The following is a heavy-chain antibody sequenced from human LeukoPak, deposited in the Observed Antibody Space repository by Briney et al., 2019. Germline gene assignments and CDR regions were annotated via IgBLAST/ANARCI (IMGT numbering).Heavy chain of an antibody. CDR2: IYSSGTT. Sequence: SETLSLTCTVSGGSISYSYWTWVRPPVGKGLEWIGHIYSSGTTNYNPSLNSRVTMSVDTSKNQFSLRLTSVTAADTAVYYCARGRSNIAPRLLDCWGQGTLVTVSS. CDR3: ARGRSNIAPRLLDC. D-gene: IGHD6-6*01. J-gene: IGHJ4*02. V-gene: IGHV4-4*07. CDR1: GGSISYSY.